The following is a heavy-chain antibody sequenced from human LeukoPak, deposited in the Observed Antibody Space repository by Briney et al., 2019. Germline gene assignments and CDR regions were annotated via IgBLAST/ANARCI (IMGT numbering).Heavy chain of an antibody. D-gene: IGHD3-10*01. V-gene: IGHV3-23*01. CDR3: AKDPSDLGGSGSNNYFDC. J-gene: IGHJ4*02. CDR1: GITFSNYD. CDR2: ITYSSGYK. Sequence: GGSLRLSCAASGITFSNYDMSWVRQAPGKGLEWVSGITYSSGYKYYADSVKGRFTISRDNSRNTLYLQMNSLRAEDTAVYYCAKDPSDLGGSGSNNYFDCWGRGTLVTVSS.